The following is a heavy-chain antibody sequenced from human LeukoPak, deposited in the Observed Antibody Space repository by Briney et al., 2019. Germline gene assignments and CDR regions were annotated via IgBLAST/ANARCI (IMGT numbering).Heavy chain of an antibody. D-gene: IGHD2-2*02. CDR2: INHSGST. CDR1: GGSFSGYY. Sequence: PSETLSLTCAVYGGSFSGYYWAWIRQPPGKGLEWIGEINHSGSTNYNPSLKSRATISVDTSKNQFSLKLTSVTAADTAVYYCASGGYCSSTSCYTNWFDPWGQGTLVIVSS. V-gene: IGHV4-34*01. CDR3: ASGGYCSSTSCYTNWFDP. J-gene: IGHJ5*02.